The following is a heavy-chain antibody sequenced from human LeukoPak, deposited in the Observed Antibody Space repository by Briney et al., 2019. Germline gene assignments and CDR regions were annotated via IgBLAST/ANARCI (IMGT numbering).Heavy chain of an antibody. D-gene: IGHD3-22*01. CDR3: ARDYYYDSSPNWFDP. CDR2: ISSSGSTI. J-gene: IGHJ5*02. Sequence: KTGGSLRLSCAASGFTFSDYYMSWIRQAPGKGLEWVSYISSSGSTIYYADSVKGRFTISRDNAKNSLYLQMNSLRAEDTAVYYCARDYYYDSSPNWFDPWGQGTLVTVSS. V-gene: IGHV3-11*01. CDR1: GFTFSDYY.